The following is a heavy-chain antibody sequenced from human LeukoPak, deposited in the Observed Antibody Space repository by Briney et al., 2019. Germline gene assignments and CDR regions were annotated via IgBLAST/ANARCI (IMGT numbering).Heavy chain of an antibody. CDR1: GYTFTGYY. D-gene: IGHD5-18*01. V-gene: IGHV1-2*02. CDR2: INPNSGGT. J-gene: IGHJ3*02. Sequence: ASVKVSCKASGYTFTGYYMHWVRQAPGQGLEWMGWINPNSGGTNYAQKFQGRVTITRDTSISTAYMELSRLRSDDTAVYYCARERGYSYGLSVFDIWGQGTMVTVSS. CDR3: ARERGYSYGLSVFDI.